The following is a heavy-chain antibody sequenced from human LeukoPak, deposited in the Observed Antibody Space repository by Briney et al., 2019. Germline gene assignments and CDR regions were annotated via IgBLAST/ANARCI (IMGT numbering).Heavy chain of an antibody. D-gene: IGHD3-16*02. CDR3: ARITFGGVIVGGGYYFDY. J-gene: IGHJ4*02. Sequence: GASVKVSCKASGYTFTSYGISWVRQAPGQGLEWMGWISAYNGNTNYAQKLQGRVTMTTDTSTSTAYMELRSLRSDDPAVYYCARITFGGVIVGGGYYFDYWGQGTLVTVSS. CDR2: ISAYNGNT. V-gene: IGHV1-18*01. CDR1: GYTFTSYG.